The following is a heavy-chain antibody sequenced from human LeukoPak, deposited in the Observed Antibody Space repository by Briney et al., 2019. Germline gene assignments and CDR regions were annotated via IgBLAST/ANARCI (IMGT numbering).Heavy chain of an antibody. J-gene: IGHJ4*02. CDR2: IYYSAST. CDR1: GGSVSSGNYY. D-gene: IGHD5-12*01. Sequence: SQTLSLTCAVSGGSVSSGNYYWTRIRQSPGKGLEWIGYIYYSASTFYNPSLNSRVTISLDTSKNHFSLVLTSVTAADTALYYCARDQTGYAVYNLWGQGVQVTVSS. V-gene: IGHV4-30-4*01. CDR3: ARDQTGYAVYNL.